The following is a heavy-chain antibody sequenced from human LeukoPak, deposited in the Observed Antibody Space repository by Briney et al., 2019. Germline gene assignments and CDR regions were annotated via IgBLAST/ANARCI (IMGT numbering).Heavy chain of an antibody. CDR2: IYSGGST. CDR1: GFTFSSYA. D-gene: IGHD6-19*01. J-gene: IGHJ6*02. V-gene: IGHV3-53*04. Sequence: QPGGSLRLSCAASGFTFSSYAMSWVRQAPGKGLEWASVIYSGGSTYYADSVKGRFTISRHNSKNTLYLQMNSLRAEDTAVYYCARASSIAVAGSLYYYYGMDVWGQGTTVTVSS. CDR3: ARASSIAVAGSLYYYYGMDV.